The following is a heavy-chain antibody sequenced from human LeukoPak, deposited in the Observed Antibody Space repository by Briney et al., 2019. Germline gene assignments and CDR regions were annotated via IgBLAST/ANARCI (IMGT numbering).Heavy chain of an antibody. Sequence: ASVKVSCKASGYTFASYDINWVRQATGQGLEWMGWVNPKSGNTGYAQKFQGRVTMTRNTSISTAYMELSSLRSEDTAVYYCASGYRYAFDIWGQGTMVTVSS. CDR1: GYTFASYD. V-gene: IGHV1-8*01. CDR2: VNPKSGNT. CDR3: ASGYRYAFDI. D-gene: IGHD1-1*01. J-gene: IGHJ3*02.